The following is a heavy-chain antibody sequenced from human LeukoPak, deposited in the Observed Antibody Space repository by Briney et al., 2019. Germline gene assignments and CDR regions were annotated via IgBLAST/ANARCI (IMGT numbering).Heavy chain of an antibody. V-gene: IGHV3-33*01. Sequence: GGSLRLSCAASGFTFSNYGMHWVRQAPGKGLEWVALIWYDGSNKYYADSVKGRFTISRDNSKNTLYQQMNSLRAEDTAVYHCARTVDTAMAVTFDYWGQGSLVTVSS. CDR3: ARTVDTAMAVTFDY. CDR2: IWYDGSNK. CDR1: GFTFSNYG. J-gene: IGHJ4*02. D-gene: IGHD5-18*01.